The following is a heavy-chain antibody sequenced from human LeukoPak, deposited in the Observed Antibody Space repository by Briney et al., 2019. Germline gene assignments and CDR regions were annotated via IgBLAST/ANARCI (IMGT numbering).Heavy chain of an antibody. Sequence: SETLSLTCTVSGGSISSSSYYWSWIRQPPGKGLEWIGEINHSGSTNYNPSLKSRVTISVDTSKNQFSLKLSSVTAADTAVYYCARRRYSGYAGFDYWGQGTLVTVSS. CDR1: GGSISSSSYY. J-gene: IGHJ4*02. CDR2: INHSGST. CDR3: ARRRYSGYAGFDY. V-gene: IGHV4-39*07. D-gene: IGHD5-12*01.